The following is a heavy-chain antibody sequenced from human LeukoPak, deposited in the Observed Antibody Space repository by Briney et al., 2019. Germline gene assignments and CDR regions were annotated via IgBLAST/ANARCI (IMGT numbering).Heavy chain of an antibody. V-gene: IGHV4-31*03. D-gene: IGHD3-22*01. CDR1: GGSISSGGYY. CDR3: AKVPSYYYDSSGYRRGVDY. CDR2: IYYSGST. J-gene: IGHJ4*02. Sequence: PSETLSLTCTVSGGSISSGGYYWSWIRQHPGKGLEWIGYIYYSGSTYYNPSLKSRVTISVDTSKNQFSLKLSSVTAADTAVYYCAKVPSYYYDSSGYRRGVDYWGQGTLVTVSS.